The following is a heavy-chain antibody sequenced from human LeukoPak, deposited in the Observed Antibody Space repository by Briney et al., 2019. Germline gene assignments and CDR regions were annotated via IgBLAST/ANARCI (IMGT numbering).Heavy chain of an antibody. V-gene: IGHV1-2*02. CDR1: GYTFIAYY. J-gene: IGHJ6*02. CDR3: ARGLSRRSTPTSSYYYRMDV. CDR2: INPNSGGT. Sequence: ASVKVSCKASGYTFIAYYMHWVRQAPGQGLEWMGWINPNSGGTNYAQKFQGRVTMTRDTSISTVYMELSRLRSDDTAVYYCARGLSRRSTPTSSYYYRMDVWGQGTTVVVSS.